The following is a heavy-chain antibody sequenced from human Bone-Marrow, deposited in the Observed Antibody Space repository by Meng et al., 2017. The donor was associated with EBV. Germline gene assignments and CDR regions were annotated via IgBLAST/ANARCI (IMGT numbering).Heavy chain of an antibody. CDR3: AKDLSGRFDP. J-gene: IGHJ5*02. D-gene: IGHD1-14*01. V-gene: IGHV3-30*18. CDR1: GFIFSGYG. Sequence: VQWVGTGGGLVKPGGALGFSCAASGFIFSGYGFHWVRQAPGKGPEWVAIIPSDASHNKYYADSVKGRFTISRDNSKNTLYLQMNSLKIEDTAVYYCAKDLSGRFDPWGQGTLVTVSS. CDR2: IPSDASHNK.